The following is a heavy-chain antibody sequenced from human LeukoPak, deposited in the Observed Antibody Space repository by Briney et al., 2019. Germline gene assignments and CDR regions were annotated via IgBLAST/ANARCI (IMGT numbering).Heavy chain of an antibody. CDR1: GFTFSSYW. CDR3: ARTKYGDYNWNDVD. J-gene: IGHJ3*01. V-gene: IGHV3-7*01. CDR2: IKQDGSEK. Sequence: GGSLRLSCAASGFTFSSYWMSWVRQAPGKGLEWVANIKQDGSEKYYVDSVKGRFTISRDNAKNSLYLQMNSLRAEDTAVYYYARTKYGDYNWNDVDWGQGTMVTVSS. D-gene: IGHD1-1*01.